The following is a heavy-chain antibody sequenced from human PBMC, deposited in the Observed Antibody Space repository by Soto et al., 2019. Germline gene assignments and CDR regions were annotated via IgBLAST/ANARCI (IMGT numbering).Heavy chain of an antibody. CDR2: IYPGDSDT. CDR1: GYSFTSYW. V-gene: IGHV5-51*01. D-gene: IGHD6-19*01. Sequence: GASLKISCKGSGYSFTSYWIGWVRQMPGKGLEWMGIIYPGDSDTRYSPSFQGQVTISADKSISTAYLQWSSLKASDTAMYYCARGHLAVAGRWLALDYWGQGTLVTVSS. CDR3: ARGHLAVAGRWLALDY. J-gene: IGHJ4*02.